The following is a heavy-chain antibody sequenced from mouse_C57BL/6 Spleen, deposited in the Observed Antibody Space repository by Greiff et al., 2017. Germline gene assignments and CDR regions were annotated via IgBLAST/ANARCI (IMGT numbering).Heavy chain of an antibody. J-gene: IGHJ2*01. CDR2: IRNKANGYTT. V-gene: IGHV7-3*01. CDR1: GFTFTDYY. Sequence: EVQLVESGGGLVQPGGSLSLSCAASGFTFTDYYMSWVRQPPGKALEWLGFIRNKANGYTTEYSATVKGRFTISRDNSQSILYLQMNALRAEDSATYDCARLRGTRYYVDYWGQGTTLTVSS. CDR3: ARLRGTRYYVDY. D-gene: IGHD3-3*01.